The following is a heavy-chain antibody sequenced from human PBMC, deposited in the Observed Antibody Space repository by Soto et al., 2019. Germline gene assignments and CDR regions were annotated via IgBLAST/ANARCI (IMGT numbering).Heavy chain of an antibody. CDR3: ASYDVLAAYYY. D-gene: IGHD3-9*01. CDR1: GGSISSYY. Sequence: SETLSLTCTVSGGSISSYYWSWIRQPPGKGLEWIGYIYYSGSTNYNPSLKSRVTISADTSKNQLSLKLNSVTAADTAVYYCASYDVLAAYYYWGQGTLVTVSS. V-gene: IGHV4-59*01. CDR2: IYYSGST. J-gene: IGHJ4*02.